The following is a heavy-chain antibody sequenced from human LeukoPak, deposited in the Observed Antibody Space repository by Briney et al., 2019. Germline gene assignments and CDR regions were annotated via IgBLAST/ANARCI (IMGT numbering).Heavy chain of an antibody. J-gene: IGHJ3*02. D-gene: IGHD3-16*02. CDR3: ARGRSDYDYVWGSYRYRAFDI. V-gene: IGHV4-4*02. CDR2: IYHSGST. CDR1: GGSISSSNW. Sequence: SETLSLTCAVSGGSISSSNWWSWVRQPPGKGLEWIGEIYHSGSTNYNPSLKSRVTISVDKSKNQFSLKLSSVTAADTAVYYCARGRSDYDYVWGSYRYRAFDIWGQGTMVTVSS.